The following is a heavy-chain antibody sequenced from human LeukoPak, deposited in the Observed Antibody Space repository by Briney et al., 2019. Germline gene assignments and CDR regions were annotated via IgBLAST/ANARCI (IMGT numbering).Heavy chain of an antibody. D-gene: IGHD3-9*01. J-gene: IGHJ4*02. CDR1: GFTFSRYV. Sequence: GGSLRLSCAASGFTFSRYVLSWVRQPPGKGLEWVSSIRTSGGTTYYADSVKGRFTISRDDSKNTLYLQMNSLRAEDTAVYYCARRKFDWLLSFDYWGQGTLVTVSS. CDR2: IRTSGGTT. V-gene: IGHV3-23*01. CDR3: ARRKFDWLLSFDY.